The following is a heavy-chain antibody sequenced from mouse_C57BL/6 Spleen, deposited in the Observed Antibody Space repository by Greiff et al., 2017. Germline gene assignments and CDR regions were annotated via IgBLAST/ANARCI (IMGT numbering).Heavy chain of an antibody. V-gene: IGHV5-16*01. D-gene: IGHD2-1*01. CDR2: INYDGSST. J-gene: IGHJ1*03. CDR3: ARFYYGNSYFDV. CDR1: GFTFSDYY. Sequence: EVKLMESEGGLVQPGSSMKLSCTASGFTFSDYYMAWVRQVPEKGLEWVANINYDGSSTYYLDSLKSRFIISRDNAKNILYLQMSSLKSEDTATYYCARFYYGNSYFDVWGTGTTVTVSS.